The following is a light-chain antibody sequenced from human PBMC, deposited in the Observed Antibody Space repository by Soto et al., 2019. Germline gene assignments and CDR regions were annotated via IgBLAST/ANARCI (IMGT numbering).Light chain of an antibody. CDR2: GAS. V-gene: IGKV3-20*01. Sequence: EIVLTQSPGILSLSPGERATLSCRASQSVSNDFLAWYQQKPGQAPRLLIYGASTRATDIPDRFSGSGSGTDFTLTISRLEPEDVAVYYCQQYGSSPWAFGQGTKVDI. J-gene: IGKJ1*01. CDR1: QSVSNDF. CDR3: QQYGSSPWA.